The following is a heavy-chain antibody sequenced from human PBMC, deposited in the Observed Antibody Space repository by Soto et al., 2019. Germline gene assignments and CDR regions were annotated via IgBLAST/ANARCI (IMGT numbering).Heavy chain of an antibody. Sequence: QVQLVQSGAEVKKPGSSVKVSCKASGGTFSSYAISWVRQAPGQGLEWMGGIIPIFGTANYAQKFQGRVKITADKSTSTAYMELSSMRSEDTAVYYCASSVVTAIPVESFDYWGQGTLVTVSS. CDR1: GGTFSSYA. D-gene: IGHD2-21*02. CDR2: IIPIFGTA. CDR3: ASSVVTAIPVESFDY. V-gene: IGHV1-69*06. J-gene: IGHJ4*02.